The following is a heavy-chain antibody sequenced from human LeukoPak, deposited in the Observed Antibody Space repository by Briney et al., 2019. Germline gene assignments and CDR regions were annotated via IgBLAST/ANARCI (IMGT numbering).Heavy chain of an antibody. CDR2: ISGSGGST. Sequence: GGSLRLSCGASGFTFSTYGMTWVRQAPGKGLEWVSAISGSGGSTYYADSVKGRFTISRDNSKNTLYLQMNSLRAEDTAVYYCAKDSSVVVPAASYFDYWGQGTLVTVSS. CDR3: AKDSSVVVPAASYFDY. D-gene: IGHD2-2*01. J-gene: IGHJ4*02. V-gene: IGHV3-23*01. CDR1: GFTFSTYG.